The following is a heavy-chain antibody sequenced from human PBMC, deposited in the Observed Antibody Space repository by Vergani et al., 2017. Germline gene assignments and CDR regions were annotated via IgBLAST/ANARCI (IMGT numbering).Heavy chain of an antibody. D-gene: IGHD1-26*01. CDR2: ISGSGGST. CDR3: AKDAYGGSHPYYGMDV. CDR1: GFTFSSYA. Sequence: EVQLLESGGGLVQPGGSLRLSCAASGFTFSSYAMSWVRQAPGKGLEWVSAISGSGGSTYYADSVKGRFTISRDNSKNTLYLQMNSLSAEDTAVYYCAKDAYGGSHPYYGMDVWGQGTTVTVSS. J-gene: IGHJ6*02. V-gene: IGHV3-23*01.